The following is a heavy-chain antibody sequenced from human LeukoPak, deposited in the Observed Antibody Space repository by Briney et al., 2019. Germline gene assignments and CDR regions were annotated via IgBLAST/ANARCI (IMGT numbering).Heavy chain of an antibody. J-gene: IGHJ5*02. Sequence: PGGSLRLSCAASGFTFSSYSMNWVRQAPGKGLEWVSSISSSSSYIYYADSVKGRFTISRDNAKNSLYLQRNSLRAEDTAVYYCARAGVGYCSGGSCSESLENWFDPWGQGTLVTVSS. CDR2: ISSSSSYI. V-gene: IGHV3-21*01. CDR3: ARAGVGYCSGGSCSESLENWFDP. D-gene: IGHD2-15*01. CDR1: GFTFSSYS.